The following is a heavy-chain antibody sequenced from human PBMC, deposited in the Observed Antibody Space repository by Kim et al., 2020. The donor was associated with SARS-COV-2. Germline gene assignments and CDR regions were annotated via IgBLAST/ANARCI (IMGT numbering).Heavy chain of an antibody. V-gene: IGHV3-53*01. J-gene: IGHJ6*02. D-gene: IGHD3-22*01. CDR3: ARDTHYSIGTYGMDV. CDR1: GFTVSSNY. Sequence: GGSLRLSCAASGFTVSSNYMSWVRQAPGKGLEWVSVIYSGGSTYYADSATGRFTIFSDTSKNTQYLQKLSLKSEDTAESYGARDTHYSIGTYGMDVWC. CDR2: IYSGGST.